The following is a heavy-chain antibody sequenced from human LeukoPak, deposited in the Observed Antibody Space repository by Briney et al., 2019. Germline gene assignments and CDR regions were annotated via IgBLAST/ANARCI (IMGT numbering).Heavy chain of an antibody. CDR1: GGTFSSYA. Sequence: ASVKVSCKASGGTFSSYAISWVRKAPGQGLEWMGGIIPIFGTANYAQKFQGRVTITTDESTSTAYMELSSLRSEDTAVYYCARSTVVTPNSAFDIWGQGTVVTVSS. CDR2: IIPIFGTA. D-gene: IGHD4-23*01. V-gene: IGHV1-69*05. CDR3: ARSTVVTPNSAFDI. J-gene: IGHJ3*02.